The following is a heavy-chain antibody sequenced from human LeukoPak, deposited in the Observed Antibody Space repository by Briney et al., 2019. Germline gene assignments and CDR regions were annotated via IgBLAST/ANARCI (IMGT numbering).Heavy chain of an antibody. CDR2: ISWNSGSI. Sequence: GGSLRLSCAASGFTFDDYAMHWVRQAPGKGLEWVSGISWNSGSIGYADSVKGRFTISRDNAKNSLYLQMNSLRAEDTALYYCAKAHYGILTGYYSYFDYWGQGTLVTVSS. CDR1: GFTFDDYA. J-gene: IGHJ4*02. CDR3: AKAHYGILTGYYSYFDY. D-gene: IGHD3-9*01. V-gene: IGHV3-9*01.